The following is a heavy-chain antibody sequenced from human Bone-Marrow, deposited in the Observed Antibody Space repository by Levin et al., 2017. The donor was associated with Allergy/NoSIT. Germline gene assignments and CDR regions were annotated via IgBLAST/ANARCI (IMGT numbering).Heavy chain of an antibody. J-gene: IGHJ4*02. V-gene: IGHV3-48*01. CDR3: VRGLPDY. CDR2: INSSSGTI. Sequence: GESLKISCATSGFTFSSYSMNWVRQAPGKGLEWVSYINSSSGTIYYVDSVKGRFTISRDNAKKSLYLQMISLRVEDTAVYYCVRGLPDYWGQGTLVTVSS. CDR1: GFTFSSYS.